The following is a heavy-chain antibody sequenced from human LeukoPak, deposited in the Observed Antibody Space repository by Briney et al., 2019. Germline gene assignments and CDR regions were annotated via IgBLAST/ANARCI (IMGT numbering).Heavy chain of an antibody. D-gene: IGHD1-26*01. CDR2: IYSTGST. CDR3: ARGVGATSPAWDY. V-gene: IGHV4-59*12. J-gene: IGHJ4*02. Sequence: SETLSLTCTVSSGSITTYYWSWIRQPPGKGLEWIGYIYSTGSTSYNPSLKSRVTMSVDTSKNQFSLKLSSVTAADTAVYYCARGVGATSPAWDYWGQGTLVTVSS. CDR1: SGSITTYY.